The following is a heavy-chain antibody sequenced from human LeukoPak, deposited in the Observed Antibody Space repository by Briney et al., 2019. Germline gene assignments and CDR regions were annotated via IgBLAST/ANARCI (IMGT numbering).Heavy chain of an antibody. CDR1: GDSISRYY. V-gene: IGHV4-4*07. D-gene: IGHD3-22*01. CDR3: ARARDSSGYYYRFDY. J-gene: IGHJ4*02. CDR2: VSTSGST. Sequence: PSETLSLTCTVSGDSISRYYWSWIRQPAGKGLEWIGRVSTSGSTNYNPSLKSRVTISVDTSKNQFSLKLSSVTAADTAVYYCARARDSSGYYYRFDYWGQRTLVTVSS.